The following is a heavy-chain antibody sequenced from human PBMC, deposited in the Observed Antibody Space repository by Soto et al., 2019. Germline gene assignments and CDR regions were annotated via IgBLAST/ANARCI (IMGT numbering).Heavy chain of an antibody. CDR3: ASDTVTGLDY. Sequence: QVQLQESGPGLVKPSETLSLTCPVSGGSISSYYWSWIRPPPGKGLEWIGHIYYSGSTNYNPSLKSRVTISVDTSKNQFSLKLSSVTAADTAVYYCASDTVTGLDYWGQGTLVTVSA. D-gene: IGHD4-17*01. CDR1: GGSISSYY. V-gene: IGHV4-59*01. J-gene: IGHJ4*02. CDR2: IYYSGST.